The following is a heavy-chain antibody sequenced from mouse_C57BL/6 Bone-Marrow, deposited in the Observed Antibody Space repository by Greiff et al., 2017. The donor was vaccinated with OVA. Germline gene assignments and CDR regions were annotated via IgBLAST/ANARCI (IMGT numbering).Heavy chain of an antibody. CDR3: TSYGNFDY. Sequence: VQLQQSGAELVRPGASVKLSCTASGFNIKDDYMHWVKQRPEQGLEWIGWIDPENGDTEYASKFQGKATITADTSSNTAYLQLSSLTSEDTAVYDCTSYGNFDYWGQGTTLTVSS. D-gene: IGHD2-1*01. J-gene: IGHJ2*01. V-gene: IGHV14-4*01. CDR1: GFNIKDDY. CDR2: IDPENGDT.